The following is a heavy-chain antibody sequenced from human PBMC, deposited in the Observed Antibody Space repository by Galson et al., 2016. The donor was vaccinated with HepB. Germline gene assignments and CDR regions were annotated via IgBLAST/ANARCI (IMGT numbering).Heavy chain of an antibody. D-gene: IGHD4-23*01. CDR2: INRDGSRS. J-gene: IGHJ3*01. CDR1: GFTFSSYW. V-gene: IGHV3-74*01. CDR3: ASLPWGNIPGDF. Sequence: SLRLSCAVSGFTFSSYWMHWVRQAPGKGLVWVAHINRDGSRSNYADSVKGRFTISRDNAKNTLYLQMNGLRVEDTAVYYCASLPWGNIPGDFWGQGTMVTVSS.